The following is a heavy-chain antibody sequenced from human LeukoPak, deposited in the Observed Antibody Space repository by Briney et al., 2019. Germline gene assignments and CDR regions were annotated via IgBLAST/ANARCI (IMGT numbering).Heavy chain of an antibody. Sequence: GGSLRLSCAASGFTVSSHYMSWVRQAPGKGLEWVSVIYSDAGTSYADSVQGRFTISRDNSKNTLYLQMNSLRVEDTAVYYCARDRGFSSSWRLFAYWGQGTLVTVSS. CDR3: ARDRGFSSSWRLFAY. CDR1: GFTVSSHY. V-gene: IGHV3-66*02. CDR2: IYSDAGT. J-gene: IGHJ4*02. D-gene: IGHD6-13*01.